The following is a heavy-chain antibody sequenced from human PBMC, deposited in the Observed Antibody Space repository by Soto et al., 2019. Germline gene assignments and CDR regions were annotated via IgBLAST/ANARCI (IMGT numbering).Heavy chain of an antibody. CDR1: GGSISSGNFY. J-gene: IGHJ4*02. V-gene: IGHV4-30-4*01. Sequence: VQLQESGPGLVRPSETLSLTCTVSGGSISSGNFYWSWIRQPPGKGLEWIGYIYFSGSTYYSPSLKSRLTISLNTSKNQFSLELSSVTAADTAVYYCAHDSHGGNTYFDLWGQGALVTVSS. CDR2: IYFSGST. D-gene: IGHD1-26*01. CDR3: AHDSHGGNTYFDL.